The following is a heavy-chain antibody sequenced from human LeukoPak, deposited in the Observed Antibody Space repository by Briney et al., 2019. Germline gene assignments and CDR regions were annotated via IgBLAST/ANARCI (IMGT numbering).Heavy chain of an antibody. J-gene: IGHJ4*02. CDR1: GGSISSSSYY. Sequence: SETLSLTCTVSGGSISSSSYYWGWIRQPPGKGLEWIGSIYYSGSTYYNPSLKSRVTISVDTSKNQFSLKLSSVTAAGTAVYYCARDFLLSYYDSSGYKDYWGQGTLVTVSS. V-gene: IGHV4-39*07. CDR3: ARDFLLSYYDSSGYKDY. CDR2: IYYSGST. D-gene: IGHD3-22*01.